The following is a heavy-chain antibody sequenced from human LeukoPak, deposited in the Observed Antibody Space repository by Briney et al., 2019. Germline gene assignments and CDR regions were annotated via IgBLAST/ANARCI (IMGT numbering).Heavy chain of an antibody. Sequence: PGGSLRLSCAASGFTFSSYTMNWVRQAPGKGLEWVASISVNSDHKPYADSVKGRFTISRGNAKNPLYLQMNSLAVDDTAVYFCTRGSYGDYEYWGQGNLVIVSS. J-gene: IGHJ4*02. CDR3: TRGSYGDYEY. CDR2: ISVNSDHK. CDR1: GFTFSSYT. D-gene: IGHD4-17*01. V-gene: IGHV3-21*01.